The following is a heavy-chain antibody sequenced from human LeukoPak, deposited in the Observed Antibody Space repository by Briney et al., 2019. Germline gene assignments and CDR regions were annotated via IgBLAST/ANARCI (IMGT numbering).Heavy chain of an antibody. CDR1: GFTFSNYG. Sequence: PGGSLRLSCAASGFTFSNYGMHWVRQAPGKGLEWVAFIRYDGSNKYYADSVKGRFTISRDNSKNTLYLQMNSLRAEDTAVYYCAKDMPELLWFGELLWGFDYWGQGTLVTVSS. CDR3: AKDMPELLWFGELLWGFDY. CDR2: IRYDGSNK. V-gene: IGHV3-30*02. J-gene: IGHJ4*02. D-gene: IGHD3-10*01.